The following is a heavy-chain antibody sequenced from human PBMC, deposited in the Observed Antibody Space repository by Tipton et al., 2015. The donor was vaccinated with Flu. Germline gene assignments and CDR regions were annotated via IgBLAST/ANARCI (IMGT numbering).Heavy chain of an antibody. V-gene: IGHV4-34*09. D-gene: IGHD5-18*01. CDR3: ARDREGHSFGL. J-gene: IGHJ4*02. Sequence: TLSLTCAVYGGSFSGHYWSWIRRPPGKGLEWMGNMYHSGSAYYNPSLKSRVTISLDTSKNQFSLKLSSVTAADTAVYYCARDREGHSFGLWGQGTLVTVSS. CDR2: MYHSGSA. CDR1: GGSFSGHY.